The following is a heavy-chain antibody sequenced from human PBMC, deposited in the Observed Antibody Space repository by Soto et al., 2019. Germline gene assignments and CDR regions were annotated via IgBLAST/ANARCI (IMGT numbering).Heavy chain of an antibody. CDR2: IPYSGST. J-gene: IGHJ4*02. Sequence: QLQLQESGPGLVKPSVTLSLTCTVSGDSVTIRDYYWGWIGQPPGKGLEGIGSIPYSGSTYYNASLRSRVTISGDTSKKQFSLKLTSVTAADAAVYYCAAHDSGGYYAQYWGQGTLVTVSA. CDR1: GDSVTIRDYY. V-gene: IGHV4-39*01. CDR3: AAHDSGGYYAQY. D-gene: IGHD3-22*01.